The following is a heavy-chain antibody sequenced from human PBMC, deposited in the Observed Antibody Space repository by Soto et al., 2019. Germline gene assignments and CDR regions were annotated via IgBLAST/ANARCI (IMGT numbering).Heavy chain of an antibody. CDR1: GYTFTCYY. V-gene: IGHV1-2*04. CDR2: INPNSGGT. J-gene: IGHJ4*02. D-gene: IGHD2-2*01. CDR3: ARDAGTTTNIVVVPAALEV. Sequence: ASVKVSCKASGYTFTCYYMHWVRQAPGQGLEWMGWINPNSGGTNYAQKFQGWVTMTRDTSISTAYMELSRLRSDDTAVYYCARDAGTTTNIVVVPAALEVGVQGTLVNVS.